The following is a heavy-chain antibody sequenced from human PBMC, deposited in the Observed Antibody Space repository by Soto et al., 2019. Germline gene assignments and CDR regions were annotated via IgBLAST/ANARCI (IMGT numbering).Heavy chain of an antibody. CDR3: ARVSVDVPE. Sequence: QLVQSGAEVKKPGASVKVSCKTSGPTFIAYYIHWVRQAPGQGLEWAGWIDPKSGGTTYEQKFLGRVTMTRDVSINTAYMELNRLTSDDTGVYYCARVSVDVPEWGQGTLLTVSP. CDR1: GPTFIAYY. J-gene: IGHJ4*02. V-gene: IGHV1-2*02. CDR2: IDPKSGGT. D-gene: IGHD5-12*01.